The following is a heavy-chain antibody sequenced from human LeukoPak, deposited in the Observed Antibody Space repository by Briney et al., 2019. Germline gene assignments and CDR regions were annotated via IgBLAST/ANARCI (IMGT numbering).Heavy chain of an antibody. J-gene: IGHJ4*02. CDR3: AIQPSQRRYDFWSGYYTGMAYYFDY. D-gene: IGHD3-3*01. CDR2: IIPILGIA. CDR1: GGTFSSYA. V-gene: IGHV1-69*04. Sequence: GSSVKVSCKASGGTFSSYAISWVRQAPGQGLEWMGRIIPILGIANYAQKFQGRVTITTDESTSTAYMELSSLRSEDTAVYYCAIQPSQRRYDFWSGYYTGMAYYFDYWGQGTLVTVSS.